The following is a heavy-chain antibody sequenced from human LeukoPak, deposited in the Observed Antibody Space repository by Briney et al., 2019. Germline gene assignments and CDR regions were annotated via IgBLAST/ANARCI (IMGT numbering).Heavy chain of an antibody. CDR2: IYNGDNT. J-gene: IGHJ5*02. Sequence: PGGSLRLSCAASGFTISNNHMGWVRQAPGKGLEWVSVIYNGDNTNYADSVKGRFTISRDNSKNTLYLQMNSLRVEDTAVYYCARGDLDPWGQGTLVTVSS. V-gene: IGHV3-53*01. CDR1: GFTISNNH. CDR3: ARGDLDP.